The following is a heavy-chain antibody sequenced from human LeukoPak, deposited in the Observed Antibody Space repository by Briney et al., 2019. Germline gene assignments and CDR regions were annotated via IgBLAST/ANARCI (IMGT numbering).Heavy chain of an antibody. CDR3: ARREATTEYFDF. J-gene: IGHJ4*02. D-gene: IGHD1-7*01. V-gene: IGHV5-51*01. CDR1: GYRFTNYW. CDR2: IYPGDSDT. Sequence: GESLKISCKGSGYRFTNYWIAWVRQMRGKGLEWMGVIYPGDSDTRYNPSFQGQVTISADRSFGTAYLQWGSLKASDSAMYYCARREATTEYFDFWGQGTLVTVSS.